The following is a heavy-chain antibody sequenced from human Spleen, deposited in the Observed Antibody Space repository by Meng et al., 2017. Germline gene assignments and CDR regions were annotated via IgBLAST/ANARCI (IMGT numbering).Heavy chain of an antibody. Sequence: GESLKISCAASGFTVSSNYMSWVRQAPGKGLEWVSAISGSGGKTNYAAPVRGRFTISRDNSKNTLYLQMNSLRAEDTALYYCAKAGNTIQEVVSAADYWGQGTLVTVSS. D-gene: IGHD2-15*01. CDR3: AKAGNTIQEVVSAADY. V-gene: IGHV3-23*01. CDR1: GFTVSSNY. J-gene: IGHJ4*02. CDR2: ISGSGGKT.